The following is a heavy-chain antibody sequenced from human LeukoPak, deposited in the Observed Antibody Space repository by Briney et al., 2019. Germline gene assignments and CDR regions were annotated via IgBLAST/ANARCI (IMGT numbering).Heavy chain of an antibody. D-gene: IGHD2-15*01. Sequence: SETLSLTCAVYGGSFSGYFWSWVRQPPGKGLEWIGEINHSGSTNYNPSLKSRVTISVDTSKNQFSLKLSSVTAADAAIYSCARSPPTYCSGGSCYYFDYWGQGTLVTVSS. V-gene: IGHV4-34*01. CDR2: INHSGST. J-gene: IGHJ4*02. CDR1: GGSFSGYF. CDR3: ARSPPTYCSGGSCYYFDY.